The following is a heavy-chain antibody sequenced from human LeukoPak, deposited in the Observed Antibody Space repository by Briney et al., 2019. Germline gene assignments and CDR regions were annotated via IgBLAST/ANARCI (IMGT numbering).Heavy chain of an antibody. D-gene: IGHD2-15*01. CDR3: ARARRFCSGGSCFPPPDY. CDR2: LYFGGNT. CDR1: SGSISDSSYP. Sequence: PSETLSLTCSVSSGSISDSSYPWAWIRQPPGKGLEWIASLYFGGNTYNNPSLKSRVTMSVDTSKRQFYLKLSYVTAADTAIYYCARARRFCSGGSCFPPPDYWGQGTLVTVSS. J-gene: IGHJ4*02. V-gene: IGHV4-39*01.